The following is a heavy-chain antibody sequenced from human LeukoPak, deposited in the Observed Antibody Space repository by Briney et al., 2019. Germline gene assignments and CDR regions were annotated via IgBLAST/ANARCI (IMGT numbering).Heavy chain of an antibody. V-gene: IGHV4-39*01. CDR3: ARQTWIELWHFDY. CDR1: GDSIGSSSYY. Sequence: SETLSLTCTVSGDSIGSSSYYWAWNRQPPGKGLEWIGSIYYSGSTYYTPSLKSRVTISVETSKSKFTLKVSSVTAADTAVYYCARQTWIELWHFDYWGQGALVTVSS. J-gene: IGHJ4*02. D-gene: IGHD5-18*01. CDR2: IYYSGST.